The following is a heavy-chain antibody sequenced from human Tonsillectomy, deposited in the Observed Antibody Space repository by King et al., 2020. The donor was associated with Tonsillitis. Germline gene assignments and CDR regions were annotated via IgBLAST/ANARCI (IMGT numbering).Heavy chain of an antibody. D-gene: IGHD6-13*01. Sequence: VQLQESGPGLVKPSETLSLTCTVSGGSMSSYYWSWIRQPPGKRLDWMGYIYYSGGTRYNPSLKSRVTISVDTSKKQFSLKLSFVTAADTAVYYCVSHRYTSSWYHAFDIWGQGTMVTVSS. CDR1: GGSMSSYY. CDR3: VSHRYTSSWYHAFDI. J-gene: IGHJ3*02. V-gene: IGHV4-59*08. CDR2: IYYSGGT.